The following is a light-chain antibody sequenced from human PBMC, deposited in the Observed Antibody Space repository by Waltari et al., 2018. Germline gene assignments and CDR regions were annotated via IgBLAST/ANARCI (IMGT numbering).Light chain of an antibody. J-gene: IGLJ3*02. CDR2: DVI. V-gene: IGLV2-14*03. CDR3: TSYESGGTWV. CDR1: SSDNGGYNY. Sequence: QSALTHPDPVSGSPGQSITISCTGTSSDNGGYNYVPWYQQHPGKAPNVMIYDVIKRPSGVSNRFSGSKSGNTASLTISGLQADDEADYYCTSYESGGTWVFGGGTKVTV.